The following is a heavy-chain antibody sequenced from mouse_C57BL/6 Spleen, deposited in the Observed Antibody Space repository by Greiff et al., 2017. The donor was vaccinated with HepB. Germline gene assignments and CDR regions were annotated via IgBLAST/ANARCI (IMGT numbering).Heavy chain of an antibody. V-gene: IGHV1-80*01. J-gene: IGHJ4*01. CDR2: IYPGDGDT. D-gene: IGHD2-3*01. CDR1: GYAFSSYW. Sequence: VQLQQSGAELVKPGASVKISCKASGYAFSSYWMNWVKQRPGKGLEWIGQIYPGDGDTNYNGKFKGKATLTADKSSSTAYMQLSSLTSEESAVYFCARGSYDGYYDYAMDYWGQGTSVTVSS. CDR3: ARGSYDGYYDYAMDY.